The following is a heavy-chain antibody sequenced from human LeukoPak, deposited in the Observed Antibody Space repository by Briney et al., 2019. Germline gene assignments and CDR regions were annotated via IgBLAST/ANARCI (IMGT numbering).Heavy chain of an antibody. CDR3: AKDQTPYY. J-gene: IGHJ4*02. V-gene: IGHV3-23*01. CDR2: ISGSGDST. CDR1: GFSFSSYT. Sequence: GGSLRLSCAASGFSFSSYTMTWVRQAPGKGLEWVSGISGSGDSTYYADSVKGRFTISRDNSKNTLHLQMNSLRAEDTAVYYCAKDQTPYYWGQGTLVTVSS.